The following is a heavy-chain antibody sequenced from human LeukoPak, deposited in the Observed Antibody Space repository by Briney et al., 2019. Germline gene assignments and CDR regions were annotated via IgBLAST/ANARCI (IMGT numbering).Heavy chain of an antibody. CDR1: GFTFNSYN. Sequence: GSLRLSCAASGFTFNSYNMNWVRQAPGKGLEWVSYISSSSSTIYYADSVKGRFAISRDSAKTSLFLQMNSLRDEDTAVYYCARAYSSSSGRDAFDSWGLGTLVTVSS. D-gene: IGHD6-6*01. V-gene: IGHV3-48*02. CDR2: ISSSSSTI. J-gene: IGHJ3*02. CDR3: ARAYSSSSGRDAFDS.